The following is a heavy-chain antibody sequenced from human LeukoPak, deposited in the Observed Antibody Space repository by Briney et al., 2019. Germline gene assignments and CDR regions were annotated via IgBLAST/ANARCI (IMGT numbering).Heavy chain of an antibody. CDR1: GFTFSSYE. Sequence: AGGSLRLSCAASGFTFSSYEVNWVRQAPGKGLEWVSYISSSGSTIYYADSVKGRFTISRDNAKNSLYLQMNSLRAEDTAVYYCARDRRYFDWLPTPDDAFDIWGQGTMVTVSS. CDR2: ISSSGSTI. J-gene: IGHJ3*02. V-gene: IGHV3-48*03. D-gene: IGHD3-9*01. CDR3: ARDRRYFDWLPTPDDAFDI.